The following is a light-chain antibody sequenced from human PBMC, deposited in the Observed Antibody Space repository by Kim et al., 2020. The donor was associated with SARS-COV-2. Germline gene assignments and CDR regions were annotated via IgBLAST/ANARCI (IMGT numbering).Light chain of an antibody. Sequence: DIVMTQSPDSLAVSLGERATINCKSSQSVLYSSNNKNYLAWYQQKPGQPPKLLISWASTRESGVPDRCSGSGSGTDFTLTISSLQAEDVAVYYCQQYYSTPYTFGQGTKLEI. CDR3: QQYYSTPYT. J-gene: IGKJ2*01. CDR1: QSVLYSSNNKNY. V-gene: IGKV4-1*01. CDR2: WAS.